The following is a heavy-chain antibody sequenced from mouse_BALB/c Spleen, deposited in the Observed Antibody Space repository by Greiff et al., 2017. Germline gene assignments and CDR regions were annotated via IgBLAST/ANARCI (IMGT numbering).Heavy chain of an antibody. Sequence: EVQLQQSGPELVKPGASVKISCKASGYTFTDYNMHWVKQSHGKSLEWIGYIYPYNGGTGYNQKFKSKATLTVDNSSSTAYMELRSLTSEDSAVYYCAREGIYYYGRAWFAYWGQGTLVTVSA. CDR2: IYPYNGGT. CDR1: GYTFTDYN. V-gene: IGHV1S29*02. D-gene: IGHD1-1*01. J-gene: IGHJ3*01. CDR3: AREGIYYYGRAWFAY.